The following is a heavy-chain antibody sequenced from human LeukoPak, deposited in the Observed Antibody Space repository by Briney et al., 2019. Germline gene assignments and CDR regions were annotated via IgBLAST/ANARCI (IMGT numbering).Heavy chain of an antibody. CDR2: INPTAERT. Sequence: PGSSLRLSCAASGFSFSDSGMDWVRHVPGRGLEWVSTINPTAERTFYADSVRGRFTISRDNSKNMVFLQMNSLTAEDTAIYYCARDQPHAASWFDSWGQGTLVTVSS. D-gene: IGHD2-2*01. V-gene: IGHV3-23*01. J-gene: IGHJ5*01. CDR1: GFSFSDSG. CDR3: ARDQPHAASWFDS.